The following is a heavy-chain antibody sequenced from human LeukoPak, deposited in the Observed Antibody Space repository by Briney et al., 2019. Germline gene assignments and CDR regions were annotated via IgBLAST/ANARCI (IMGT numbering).Heavy chain of an antibody. CDR2: ISSSSSYI. V-gene: IGHV3-21*01. D-gene: IGHD6-13*01. CDR1: GFTFSSYS. CDR3: ARGVGSSWKLCDY. J-gene: IGHJ4*02. Sequence: GGSLRLSCAASGFTFSSYSMNWVRQAPGMGLEWVSSISSSSSYIYYADSVKGRFTISRDNAKNLLYLQMNSLRAEDTAVYYCARGVGSSWKLCDYWGQGTLVTVSS.